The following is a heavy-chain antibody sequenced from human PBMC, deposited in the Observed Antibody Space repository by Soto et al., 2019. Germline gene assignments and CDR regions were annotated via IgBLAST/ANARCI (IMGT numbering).Heavy chain of an antibody. D-gene: IGHD3-3*01. V-gene: IGHV1-18*01. CDR1: GYTFSKYD. CDR3: VRQYFDFWTDFPDFDY. Sequence: QVQLVQSGTELKTPGASVKVSCKTSGYTFSKYDISWVRQAPGQGLEWMGLISANSGRANYAQKLQGRVTMTTDTSTSTAYMELGSLRSDDTAVYYCVRQYFDFWTDFPDFDYWGQGTLVTVSS. CDR2: ISANSGRA. J-gene: IGHJ4*02.